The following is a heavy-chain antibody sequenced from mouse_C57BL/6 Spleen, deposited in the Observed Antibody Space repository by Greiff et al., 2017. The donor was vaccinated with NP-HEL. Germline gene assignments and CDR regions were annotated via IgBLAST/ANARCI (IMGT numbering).Heavy chain of an antibody. CDR3: ARPFWDGGWFAY. V-gene: IGHV5-17*01. J-gene: IGHJ3*01. D-gene: IGHD4-1*01. Sequence: EVMLVESGGGLVKPGGSLKLSCAASGFTFSDYGMHWVRQAPEKGLEWVAYISSGSSTIYYADTVKGRFTISRDNAKNTLFLQMTSLRSEDTARYYCARPFWDGGWFAYWGQGTLVTVSA. CDR2: ISSGSSTI. CDR1: GFTFSDYG.